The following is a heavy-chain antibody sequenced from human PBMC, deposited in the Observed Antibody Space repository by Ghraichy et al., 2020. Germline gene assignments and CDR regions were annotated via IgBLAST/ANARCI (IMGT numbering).Heavy chain of an antibody. D-gene: IGHD3-22*01. CDR1: GFTFSNAW. CDR3: TTETYYYDSSGYYSGYYYYMDV. CDR2: IKSKTDGGTT. V-gene: IGHV3-15*07. J-gene: IGHJ6*03. Sequence: GGSLRLSCAASGFTFSNAWMNWVRQAPGKGLEWVGRIKSKTDGGTTDYAAPVKGRFTISRDDSKNTLYLQMNSLKTEDTAVYYCTTETYYYDSSGYYSGYYYYMDVWGKGTTVTVSS.